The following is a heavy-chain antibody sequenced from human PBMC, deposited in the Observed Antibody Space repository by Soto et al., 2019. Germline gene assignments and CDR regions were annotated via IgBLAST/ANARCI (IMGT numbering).Heavy chain of an antibody. Sequence: ASVKVSCKASGYTFTGYYMHWVRQAPGQGLERMGWINPNSGGTNYAQKFQGRVTMTRDTSISTAYMELSRLRSDDTAVYYCARDIGDCSSTSSTHYFDYWGQGTLVTVSS. CDR3: ARDIGDCSSTSSTHYFDY. CDR1: GYTFTGYY. CDR2: INPNSGGT. D-gene: IGHD2-2*01. V-gene: IGHV1-2*02. J-gene: IGHJ4*02.